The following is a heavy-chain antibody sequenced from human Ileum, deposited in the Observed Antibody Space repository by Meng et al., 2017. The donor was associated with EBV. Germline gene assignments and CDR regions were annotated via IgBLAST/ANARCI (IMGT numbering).Heavy chain of an antibody. CDR3: ARGRRNEPLFDY. J-gene: IGHJ4*02. V-gene: IGHV1-69*12. D-gene: IGHD1-14*01. CDR2: LIAVFDKT. CDR1: GGSFSTHT. Sequence: VQLVQSGAEVMKXXXXXKXXCKTSGGSFSTHTFSWVRQAPGQGLEWMGGLIAVFDKTKAAPRFQDRVTFTADESTSTAYMELSSLTFDDTAVYFCARGRRNEPLFDYWGQGTLVTVSS.